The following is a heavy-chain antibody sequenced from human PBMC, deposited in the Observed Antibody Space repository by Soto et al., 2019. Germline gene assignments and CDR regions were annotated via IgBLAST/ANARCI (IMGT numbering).Heavy chain of an antibody. Sequence: ASVKVSCKASGYTFTSYAMHWVRQAPGQRLEWMGWINAGNGNTKYSQKFQGRVTITRDTSASTAYMELSSLRSEDTAVYYCARDSRYYYDSSGYGPYAFDIWGQGTMVTVSS. CDR3: ARDSRYYYDSSGYGPYAFDI. CDR1: GYTFTSYA. J-gene: IGHJ3*02. D-gene: IGHD3-22*01. V-gene: IGHV1-3*01. CDR2: INAGNGNT.